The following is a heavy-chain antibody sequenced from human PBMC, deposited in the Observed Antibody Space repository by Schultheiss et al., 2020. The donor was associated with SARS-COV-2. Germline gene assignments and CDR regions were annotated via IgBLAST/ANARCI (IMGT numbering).Heavy chain of an antibody. Sequence: SETLSLTYTVSGGSISSSSYYWSWIRQPPGKGLEWIGYIYYSGSTNYNPSLKSRVTISVDTSKNQFSLKLSSVTAADTAVYYCARIGVSPDYWGQGTLVTVSS. CDR1: GGSISSSSYY. V-gene: IGHV4-61*05. J-gene: IGHJ4*02. CDR3: ARIGVSPDY. D-gene: IGHD3-10*01. CDR2: IYYSGST.